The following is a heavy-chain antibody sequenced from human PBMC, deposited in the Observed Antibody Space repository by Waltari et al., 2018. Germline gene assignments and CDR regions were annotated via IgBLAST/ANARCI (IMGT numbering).Heavy chain of an antibody. CDR2: INPNSGGT. CDR1: GYTFTGYY. J-gene: IGHJ4*02. Sequence: QVQLVQSGAEVKKPGASVKVSCKASGYTFTGYYIHWVRQAPGQGLEWMGWINPNSGGTNYAQKFQGGVTMTRDTSITTAYMELSRLRSDDTAVYYCARDGIPHSGTYLFDYWGQGTLVTVSS. CDR3: ARDGIPHSGTYLFDY. D-gene: IGHD1-26*01. V-gene: IGHV1-2*02.